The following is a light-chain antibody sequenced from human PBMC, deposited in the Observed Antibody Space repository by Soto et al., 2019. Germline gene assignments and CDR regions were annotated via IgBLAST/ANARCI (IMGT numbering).Light chain of an antibody. CDR2: AAS. CDR1: QTIITY. J-gene: IGKJ2*01. Sequence: DIQMTQSPSSLSASGGDRVSITCRAIQTIITYLYWYQQKLGKAPKLLISAASNLQSGVPSRFSGSGSETEFTLTISSVQPEDFATYYCQQSYSTPRTFGQGTTREIK. CDR3: QQSYSTPRT. V-gene: IGKV1-39*01.